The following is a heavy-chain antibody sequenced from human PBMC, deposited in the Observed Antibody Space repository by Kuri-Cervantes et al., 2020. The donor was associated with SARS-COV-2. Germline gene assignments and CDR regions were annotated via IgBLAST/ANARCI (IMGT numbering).Heavy chain of an antibody. CDR3: ARQMMSSITIFGVVITRNWFDP. V-gene: IGHV4-61*01. CDR1: GGSVSSGSYY. Sequence: SETLSLTCSVSGGSVSSGSYYWSWIRQPPGKGLEWIGYIYYSGSTNYNPSLKSRVTMSLDTSKNQFSLKLSSVTAADTAVYYCARQMMSSITIFGVVITRNWFDPWGQGTLVTVSS. CDR2: IYYSGST. J-gene: IGHJ5*02. D-gene: IGHD3-3*01.